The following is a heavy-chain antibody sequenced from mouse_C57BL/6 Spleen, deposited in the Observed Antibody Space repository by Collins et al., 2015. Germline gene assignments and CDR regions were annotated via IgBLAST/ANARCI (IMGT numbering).Heavy chain of an antibody. CDR1: GFNXKNTY. CDR2: IDPANGNT. V-gene: IGHV14-3*01. Sequence: VQLQQSVAELVRPGASVKLSCTASGFNXKNTYMHWVKQRPEQGLEWIGRIDPANGNTKYAPKFQGKATITADTSSNTAYLQLSSLTSEDTAIYYCAPITTVRGYYAMDYWGQGTSVTVSS. D-gene: IGHD1-1*01. J-gene: IGHJ4*01. CDR3: APITTVRGYYAMDY.